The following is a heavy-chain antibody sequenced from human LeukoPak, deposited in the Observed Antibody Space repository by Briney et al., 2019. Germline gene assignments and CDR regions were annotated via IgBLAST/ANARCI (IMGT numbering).Heavy chain of an antibody. V-gene: IGHV1-8*01. CDR3: AREVAAAANWFDP. CDR1: GYTFTSYD. Sequence: ASVKVSCKASGYTFTSYDVNWVRQATGQGLEWMGWMNPNSGNTGYAQKFQGRVTMTRNTSISTAYMELSSLRSEDTAVYYCAREVAAAANWFDPWGQGTLVTVSS. J-gene: IGHJ5*02. CDR2: MNPNSGNT. D-gene: IGHD6-13*01.